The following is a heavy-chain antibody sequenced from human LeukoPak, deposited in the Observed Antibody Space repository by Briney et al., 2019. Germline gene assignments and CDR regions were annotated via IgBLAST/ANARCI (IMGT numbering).Heavy chain of an antibody. J-gene: IGHJ6*02. CDR1: GGSFSGYY. CDR2: INHSGST. CDR3: GRWGLLFRHYYYYGMDV. V-gene: IGHV4-34*01. D-gene: IGHD2-21*02. Sequence: SETLSLTCAVYGGSFSGYYWSWIRQPPGKGLEWIGEINHSGSTNYNPSLKSRVTISVDTSKNQFSLKLSSVTAADTAVYYGGRWGLLFRHYYYYGMDVWGQGTTVTVSS.